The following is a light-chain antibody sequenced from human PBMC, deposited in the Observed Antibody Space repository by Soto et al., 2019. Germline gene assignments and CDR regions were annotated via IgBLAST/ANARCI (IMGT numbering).Light chain of an antibody. CDR1: SSNIGNNY. J-gene: IGLJ2*01. CDR2: DNN. CDR3: GTWDSSLSAVV. Sequence: QSVLTQPPSVSAAPGQKVTISCSGSSSNIGNNYVSWYQQLPGTAPKLLIYDNNKRPSGIPDRFSGPKSGTSATLGITVLLTGDEADYYCGTWDSSLSAVVFGGGTKLTVL. V-gene: IGLV1-51*01.